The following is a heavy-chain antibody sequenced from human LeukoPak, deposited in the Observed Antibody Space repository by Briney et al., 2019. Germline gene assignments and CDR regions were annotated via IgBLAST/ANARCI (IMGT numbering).Heavy chain of an antibody. CDR3: GRGLGLRSPLDY. CDR2: ISYDGSNK. CDR1: GFTFSSYG. V-gene: IGHV3-30*03. D-gene: IGHD5-12*01. J-gene: IGHJ4*02. Sequence: GGSLRLSCAASGFTFSSYGMHWVRQAPGKGLEWVAVISYDGSNKYYADSVKGRFTISRDNSKNTLYLQMGSLTAEDMAVYYCGRGLGLRSPLDYWGQGTLVTVSS.